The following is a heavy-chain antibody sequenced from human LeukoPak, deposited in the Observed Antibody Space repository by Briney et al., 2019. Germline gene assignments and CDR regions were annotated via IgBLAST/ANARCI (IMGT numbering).Heavy chain of an antibody. Sequence: GASVKVSCKVSGYTLTELSMHWVRQAPGKGLEWMGGFDPEDGETIYAQKFQGRVTMTEDTSTDTAYMELSSLRSEDTAVYYCAADRADSSGYYYGPERFDPWGQGTLVTVSS. CDR1: GYTLTELS. J-gene: IGHJ5*02. D-gene: IGHD3-22*01. CDR3: AADRADSSGYYYGPERFDP. CDR2: FDPEDGET. V-gene: IGHV1-24*01.